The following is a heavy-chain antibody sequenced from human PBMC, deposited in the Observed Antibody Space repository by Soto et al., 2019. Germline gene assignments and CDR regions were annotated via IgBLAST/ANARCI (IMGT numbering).Heavy chain of an antibody. D-gene: IGHD3-3*01. CDR1: GYTFTSYG. J-gene: IGHJ4*02. CDR2: ISAYNGNT. V-gene: IGHV1-18*04. Sequence: GASVKVSCKASGYTFTSYGISWVRQAPGQGLEWMGWISAYNGNTNYAQKLQGRVTMTTDTSTSTAYMELRSLRSDDTAVYYCARDSLTYYDFWSGYDYWGQGTLVTVSS. CDR3: ARDSLTYYDFWSGYDY.